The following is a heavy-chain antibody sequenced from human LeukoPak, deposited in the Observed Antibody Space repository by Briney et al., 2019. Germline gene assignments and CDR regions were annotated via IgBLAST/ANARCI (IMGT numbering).Heavy chain of an antibody. CDR2: IYHSGST. V-gene: IGHV4-30-2*01. CDR3: ATSTLTENWFDP. CDR1: GGSISSGGYS. D-gene: IGHD2-2*01. Sequence: SETLSLTCAVSGGSISSGGYSWSWIRQPPGKGLEWIGYIYHSGSTYYNPSHKSRVTISVDRSKNQFSLRLTAVTAADTAVYYCATSTLTENWFDPWGQGTLVTVSS. J-gene: IGHJ5*02.